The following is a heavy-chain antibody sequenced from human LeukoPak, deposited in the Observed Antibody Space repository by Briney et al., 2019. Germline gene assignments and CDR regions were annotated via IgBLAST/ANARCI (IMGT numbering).Heavy chain of an antibody. J-gene: IGHJ4*02. Sequence: GGSLRLSCAASGFTFSSYSMNWVRQAPGKGLEWVAAISGSGGSTYYADSVKGRFTISRDNSKNTLYLQMKSLRAEDTAVYYCATSRQWLVRYFDYWGQGTLATVSS. CDR2: ISGSGGST. D-gene: IGHD6-19*01. V-gene: IGHV3-23*01. CDR1: GFTFSSYS. CDR3: ATSRQWLVRYFDY.